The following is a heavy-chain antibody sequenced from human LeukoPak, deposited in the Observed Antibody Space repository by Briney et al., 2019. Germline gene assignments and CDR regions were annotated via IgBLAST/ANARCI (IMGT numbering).Heavy chain of an antibody. Sequence: GRSLRLSCAASGFTFSSYSMNWVRQAPGKGLEWVSSISSSSSYIYYADSVKGRFTISRDNAKNSLYLQMNSLRAEDTAVYYCARARSAAGPTLNDIWGQGTMVTVSS. V-gene: IGHV3-21*04. D-gene: IGHD6-13*01. CDR3: ARARSAAGPTLNDI. CDR2: ISSSSSYI. J-gene: IGHJ3*02. CDR1: GFTFSSYS.